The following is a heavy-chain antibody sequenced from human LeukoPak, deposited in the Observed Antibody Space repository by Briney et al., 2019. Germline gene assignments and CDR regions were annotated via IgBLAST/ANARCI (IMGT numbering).Heavy chain of an antibody. V-gene: IGHV5-51*01. Sequence: GESLKIPCKGSGYSFTSYWIGWVRQMPGKGLEWMGIIYPGDSDTRYSPSFQGQVTISADKSISTAYLQWSSLKASDTAMYYCAGTTVVTPDAFDIWGQGTMVTVSS. CDR1: GYSFTSYW. D-gene: IGHD4-23*01. J-gene: IGHJ3*02. CDR2: IYPGDSDT. CDR3: AGTTVVTPDAFDI.